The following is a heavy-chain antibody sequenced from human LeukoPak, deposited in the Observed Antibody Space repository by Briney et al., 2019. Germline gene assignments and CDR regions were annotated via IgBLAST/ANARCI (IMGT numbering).Heavy chain of an antibody. CDR1: GYTYPSYY. J-gene: IGHJ5*02. D-gene: IGHD6-13*01. V-gene: IGHV1-8*01. Sequence: ASVKVSRKASGYTYPSYYINWVQQATGQGLEWMGWMKPNSGNTGYAQKFQGRVTMTRNTSISTAYMELSSLRSEDTAVYYCARAPRTYIAAEGFDPWGQGTLVTVSS. CDR3: ARAPRTYIAAEGFDP. CDR2: MKPNSGNT.